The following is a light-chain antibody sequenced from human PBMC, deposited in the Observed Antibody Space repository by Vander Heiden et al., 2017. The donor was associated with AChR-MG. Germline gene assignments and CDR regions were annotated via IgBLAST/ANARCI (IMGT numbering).Light chain of an antibody. V-gene: IGKV1-33*01. Sequence: DIQMTQSPSSLSASVGDRVTITCQASQDISNYLNWYQQKPGKAPKLLIYDASNLETGVPSRFSGSGSGTDFTFTISSLQPEDIATYYCQQYDNLPHTFGHWTKVDIK. CDR1: QDISNY. J-gene: IGKJ3*01. CDR2: DAS. CDR3: QQYDNLPHT.